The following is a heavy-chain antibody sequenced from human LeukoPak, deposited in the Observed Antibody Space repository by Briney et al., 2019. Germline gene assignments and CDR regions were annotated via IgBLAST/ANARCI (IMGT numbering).Heavy chain of an antibody. V-gene: IGHV4-4*02. J-gene: IGHJ4*02. CDR1: GGSISNTNW. CDR3: SRENGAFSPFGY. CDR2: ISLTGLT. D-gene: IGHD2-8*01. Sequence: SETLSLTCGVSGGSISNTNWWSWVRQPPGQGLEWIGEISLTGLTNYNPSLESRVSVSLDKFKNQLSLNLTSVTAADTAVYYCSRENGAFSPFGYWGQGTLVTVPS.